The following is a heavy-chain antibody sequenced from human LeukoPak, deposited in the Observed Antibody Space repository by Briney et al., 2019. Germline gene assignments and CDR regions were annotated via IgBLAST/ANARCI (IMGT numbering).Heavy chain of an antibody. CDR2: ISSSGKTI. D-gene: IGHD4-23*01. V-gene: IGHV3-48*03. Sequence: PGGSLRLSCAASGFTFSSYEMNWVRQAPGXGLEWVSYISSSGKTIYYADSVKGRFTISRDNAKSSLYLQMNSLRAEDTAVYYCARQVTGRFDYWGQGTLVTVSS. J-gene: IGHJ4*02. CDR1: GFTFSSYE. CDR3: ARQVTGRFDY.